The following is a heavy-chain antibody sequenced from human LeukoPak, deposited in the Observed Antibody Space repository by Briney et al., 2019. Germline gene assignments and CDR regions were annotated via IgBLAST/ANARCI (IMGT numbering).Heavy chain of an antibody. CDR3: ARGHGWLQRGIDP. CDR2: ISYTGST. D-gene: IGHD5-24*01. V-gene: IGHV4-39*01. CDR1: GSSISSNSYY. J-gene: IGHJ5*02. Sequence: SETLSLTCTVSGSSISSNSYYWGWIRQSPGKGLEWIGTISYTGSTYYNPSLKSRVTMSVDTSKNQFSLKLSSVTAADTAAYYCARGHGWLQRGIDPWGQGTLVTVSS.